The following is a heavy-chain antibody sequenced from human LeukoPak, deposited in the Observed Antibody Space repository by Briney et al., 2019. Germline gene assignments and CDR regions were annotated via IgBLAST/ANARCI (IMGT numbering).Heavy chain of an antibody. CDR1: GYTFTSYG. J-gene: IGHJ5*02. CDR2: ISAYNGNT. Sequence: ASVKVSCKASGYTFTSYGISWVRQAPGQGLEWMGWISAYNGNTNYAQKLQGRVSMTADTSTSTAYMELRSLRSDDTAVYYCARGDITFGGDIVPTLNWFDPWGQGTLVTVSS. V-gene: IGHV1-18*01. CDR3: ARGDITFGGDIVPTLNWFDP. D-gene: IGHD3-16*02.